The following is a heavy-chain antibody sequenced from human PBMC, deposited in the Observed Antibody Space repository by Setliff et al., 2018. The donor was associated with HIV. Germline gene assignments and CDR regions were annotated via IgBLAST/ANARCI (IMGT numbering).Heavy chain of an antibody. Sequence: SETLSLTCAVYGGSLSGYHWSWIRQSPEKGLEWIGEINHSGSTNYNPSLKSRVTMSVDPSKNQFSLKLSSVTAADTAVYYCARGGGYDRSGYYPFDYWGQGTPVTVSS. V-gene: IGHV4-34*01. CDR2: INHSGST. CDR3: ARGGGYDRSGYYPFDY. D-gene: IGHD3-22*01. J-gene: IGHJ4*02. CDR1: GGSLSGYH.